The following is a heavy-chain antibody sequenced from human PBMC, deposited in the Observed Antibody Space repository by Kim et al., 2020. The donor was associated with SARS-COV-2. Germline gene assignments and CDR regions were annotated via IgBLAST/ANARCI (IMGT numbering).Heavy chain of an antibody. CDR3: ARGPAATYYYGMDV. D-gene: IGHD2-2*01. V-gene: IGHV4-59*01. Sequence: PGEGLEWIGYIYYRGSTNYNPSLKSRVTISVDTSKNQFSLKLSSVTAADTAVYYCARGPAATYYYGMDVWGQGTTVTVSS. J-gene: IGHJ6*02. CDR2: IYYRGST.